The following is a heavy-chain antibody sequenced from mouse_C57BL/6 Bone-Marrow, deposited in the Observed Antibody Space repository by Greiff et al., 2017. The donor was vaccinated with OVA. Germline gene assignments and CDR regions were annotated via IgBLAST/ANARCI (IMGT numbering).Heavy chain of an antibody. Sequence: VQLQQSVAELVRPGASVKLSCTASGFNIKNTYMHWVQPRPEQGLEWIGRIAPANDNTKYAPKFQGKATMTADTSSNTAYLQLSSLSSEDTAVYCCARGNFGSSFYAMDYWGQGTSVTVSS. D-gene: IGHD1-1*01. CDR3: ARGNFGSSFYAMDY. CDR1: GFNIKNTY. V-gene: IGHV14-3*01. J-gene: IGHJ4*01. CDR2: IAPANDNT.